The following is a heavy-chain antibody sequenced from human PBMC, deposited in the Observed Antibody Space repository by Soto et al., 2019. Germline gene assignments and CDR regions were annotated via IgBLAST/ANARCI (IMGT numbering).Heavy chain of an antibody. D-gene: IGHD6-19*01. Sequence: SNGSAGFKCGSYEGSWVSREPGKGLEGVSYISSSGSAIYYADSVKGRFTISRDNAKNTLYLQMNSLRAEDTAVYYCAKGGRSSGWYYKGSAFDIWGQRTMVTGFS. CDR1: GFKCGSYE. V-gene: IGHV3-48*03. J-gene: IGHJ3*02. CDR3: AKGGRSSGWYYKGSAFDI. CDR2: ISSSGSAI.